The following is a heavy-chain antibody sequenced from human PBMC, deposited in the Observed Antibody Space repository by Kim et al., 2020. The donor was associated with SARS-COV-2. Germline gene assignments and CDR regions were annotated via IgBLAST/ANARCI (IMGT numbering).Heavy chain of an antibody. CDR2: ISAYNGNT. V-gene: IGHV1-18*04. CDR3: ATRVVVADPGAFDI. J-gene: IGHJ3*02. Sequence: ASVKVSCKASGYTFTSYGISWVRQAPGQGLEWMGWISAYNGNTNYAQKLQGRVTMTTDTSTSTAYMELRSLRSDDTAVYYCATRVVVADPGAFDIWGQGTMVTVSS. CDR1: GYTFTSYG. D-gene: IGHD2-15*01.